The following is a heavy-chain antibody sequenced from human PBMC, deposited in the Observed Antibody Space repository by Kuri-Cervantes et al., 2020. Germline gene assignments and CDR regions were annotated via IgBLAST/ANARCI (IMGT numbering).Heavy chain of an antibody. V-gene: IGHV4-59*12. CDR1: GGSISSYY. Sequence: ESLKISCTVSGGSISSYYWSWIRQPPGKGLEWIGYIYYSGSTNYNPSLKSRVTISVDTSKNQFSLKLSSVTAADTAVYYCARGLVATISSDYYYYYGMDVWGQGTTVTVSS. CDR3: ARGLVATISSDYYYYYGMDV. D-gene: IGHD5-12*01. J-gene: IGHJ6*02. CDR2: IYYSGST.